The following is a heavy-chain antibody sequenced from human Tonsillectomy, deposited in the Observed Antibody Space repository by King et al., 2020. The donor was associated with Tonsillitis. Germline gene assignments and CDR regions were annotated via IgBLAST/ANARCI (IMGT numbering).Heavy chain of an antibody. D-gene: IGHD6-19*01. J-gene: IGHJ3*02. CDR1: GFTFSSYG. CDR3: ARDVDSRGWYWGFGAFDI. Sequence: VQLVESGGGVVQPGRSLRLSCAASGFTFSSYGMHWVRQAPGKGLEWVAVISYDGSNKYYADSVKGRFTISRDNSKNTLYLQMNSLRAEDTAVYYCARDVDSRGWYWGFGAFDIWGQGTMVTVSS. CDR2: ISYDGSNK. V-gene: IGHV3-33*05.